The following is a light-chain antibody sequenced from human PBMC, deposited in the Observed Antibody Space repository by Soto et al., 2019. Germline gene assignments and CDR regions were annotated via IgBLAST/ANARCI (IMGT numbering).Light chain of an antibody. J-gene: IGKJ2*01. V-gene: IGKV3-20*01. CDR2: GAS. CDR3: QQYGTSPNT. Sequence: EIVLTQSPGTLSLSPGDRATLSCRASQSVRSSYLAWYQQQPGQAPRLLIYGASTRATGTPDRFRGSGSGTDFTLTISRLDPEDFAVYYCQQYGTSPNTFGQGTKLEIK. CDR1: QSVRSSY.